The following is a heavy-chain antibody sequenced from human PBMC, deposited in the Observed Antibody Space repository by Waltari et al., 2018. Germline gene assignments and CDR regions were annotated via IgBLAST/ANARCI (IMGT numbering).Heavy chain of an antibody. D-gene: IGHD2-2*01. CDR1: GLAFANYG. CDR2: IFGRGDKT. Sequence: EVQLLESGGALVQAGGSLRRSCAGSGLAFANYGLTWVRQVPGEGLGWVSAIFGRGDKTYNADSVKGRFFVSRDTSKNTLYLQMSSLRAEDTALYYCARDDAVDGGYLDYWGQGTLVTVSS. J-gene: IGHJ4*02. V-gene: IGHV3-23*01. CDR3: ARDDAVDGGYLDY.